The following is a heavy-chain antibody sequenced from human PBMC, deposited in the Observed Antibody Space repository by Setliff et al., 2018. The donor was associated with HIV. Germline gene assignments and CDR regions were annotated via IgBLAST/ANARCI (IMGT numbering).Heavy chain of an antibody. Sequence: WVRQAPGEGLEWIGTIFYNGGTYYNPSLKSRLTISVDTSKNQFSLKLASVTASDTAVYYCGRISGGWYGKVDCWGQGSLVTVSS. V-gene: IGHV4-39*01. D-gene: IGHD6-13*01. CDR3: GRISGGWYGKVDC. J-gene: IGHJ4*02. CDR2: IFYNGGT.